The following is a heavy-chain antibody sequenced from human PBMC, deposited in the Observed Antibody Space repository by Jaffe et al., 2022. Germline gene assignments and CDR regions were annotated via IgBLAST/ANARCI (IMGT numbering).Heavy chain of an antibody. CDR3: AREAGGSYNEHFDY. V-gene: IGHV1-46*01. J-gene: IGHJ4*02. Sequence: QVQLVQSGAEVKKPGASVKVSCKASGITFSSEYMHWVRQAPGEGLEWMGKISPSGSRTDYAQRFQGRVTMTRDTSTTTVYMELRSLRTVDTAVYYCAREAGGSYNEHFDYWGLGTLVTVSS. CDR1: GITFSSEY. D-gene: IGHD1-26*01. CDR2: ISPSGSRT.